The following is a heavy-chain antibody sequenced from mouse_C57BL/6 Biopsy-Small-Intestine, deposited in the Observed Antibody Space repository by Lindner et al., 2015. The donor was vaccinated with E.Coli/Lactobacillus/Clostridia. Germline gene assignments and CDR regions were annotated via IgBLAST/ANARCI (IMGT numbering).Heavy chain of an antibody. Sequence: VQLQESGAELARPGASVKLSCKASGYIFTSYGIIWVKQRAGQGLEWIGQIYPKSGNSYYNEKFKGKATLTADKSSSTAYMELRSLTSEDSAVYFCARGDYDVGYFYAMDHWGQGTSVTVSS. J-gene: IGHJ4*01. V-gene: IGHV1-81*01. CDR1: GYIFTSYG. CDR3: ARGDYDVGYFYAMDH. D-gene: IGHD2-4*01. CDR2: IYPKSGNS.